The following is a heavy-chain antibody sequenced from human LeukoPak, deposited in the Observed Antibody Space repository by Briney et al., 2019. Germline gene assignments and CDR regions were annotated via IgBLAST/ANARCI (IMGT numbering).Heavy chain of an antibody. CDR1: GGSFSGYH. CDR3: ARNHYYDSSGYDNGFDY. CDR2: INHSGST. D-gene: IGHD3-22*01. J-gene: IGHJ4*02. V-gene: IGHV4-34*01. Sequence: SETLSLTCAVYGGSFSGYHWSWIRQPPGKGLEWIGEINHSGSTNYNPSLKSRVTISVDTSKNQFSLKLSSVTAADTAVYYCARNHYYDSSGYDNGFDYWGQGTLVTVSS.